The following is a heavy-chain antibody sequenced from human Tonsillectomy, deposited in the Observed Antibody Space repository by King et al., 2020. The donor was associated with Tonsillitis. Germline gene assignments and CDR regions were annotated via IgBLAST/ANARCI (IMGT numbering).Heavy chain of an antibody. V-gene: IGHV3-30*02. CDR2: IKYDGSDK. J-gene: IGHJ6*02. Sequence: VQLVESGGGVVQPGGSLTLSCTGFTLWNIGIHWVRQAPGKGLEWVAFIKYDGSDKYYADSVRGRFSISRDNSRNTVFLQMSSLGAEDTALYYCAKDTTPMYVWGQGTTVTVSS. CDR1: FTLWNIG. D-gene: IGHD1-1*01. CDR3: AKDTTPMYV.